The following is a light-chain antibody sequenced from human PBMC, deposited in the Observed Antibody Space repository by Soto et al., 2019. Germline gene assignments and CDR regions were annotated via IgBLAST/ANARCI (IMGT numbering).Light chain of an antibody. CDR1: SGSIASNY. J-gene: IGLJ3*02. Sequence: NFMLTQPHSVSESPGNTVTISCTRSSGSIASNYVQWYQQRPGSAPTTLIYGDNQTPSGVPDRFSGSIDSSSNSASLTISGLETEDEADYYCQSYDSSDHEVVFGGGTKVTVL. CDR3: QSYDSSDHEVV. CDR2: GDN. V-gene: IGLV6-57*04.